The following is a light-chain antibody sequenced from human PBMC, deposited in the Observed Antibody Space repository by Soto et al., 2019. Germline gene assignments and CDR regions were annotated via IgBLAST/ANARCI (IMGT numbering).Light chain of an antibody. J-gene: IGKJ4*01. CDR1: QSISGN. CDR2: RAS. CDR3: QQYNSYPLT. Sequence: EILMTQSPATVSVSPGERATLSCRANQSISGNLAWYQQKPGQAPRLLINRASTRAPGIPARFSGSASGTDFTLTISSLQPEDFATYYCQQYNSYPLTFGGGTKVDIK. V-gene: IGKV3-15*01.